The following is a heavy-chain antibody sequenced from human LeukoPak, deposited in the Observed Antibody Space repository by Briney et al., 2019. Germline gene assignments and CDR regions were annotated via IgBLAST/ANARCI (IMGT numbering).Heavy chain of an antibody. Sequence: SETLSLTCTVSGGSINSYYWSWIRQPPGKGLEWIGYIHYSGSTNYNPSLKSRVTISVDTSKNQFSLKPSSVTAADTAVYYCARDRQEFDYYGMDVWGQGTTVTVSS. CDR1: GGSINSYY. CDR3: ARDRQEFDYYGMDV. V-gene: IGHV4-59*01. J-gene: IGHJ6*02. D-gene: IGHD3-10*01. CDR2: IHYSGST.